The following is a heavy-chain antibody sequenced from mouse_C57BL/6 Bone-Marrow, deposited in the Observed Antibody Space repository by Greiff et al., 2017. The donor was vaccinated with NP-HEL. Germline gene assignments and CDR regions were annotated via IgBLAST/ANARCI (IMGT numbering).Heavy chain of an antibody. V-gene: IGHV1-69*01. CDR3: ARDYDWAMDY. J-gene: IGHJ4*01. D-gene: IGHD1-1*01. CDR2: IDPSDSYT. CDR1: GYTFTSYW. Sequence: QVQLQQPGAELVMPGASVKLSCKASGYTFTSYWMHWVKQRPGQGLEWIGEIDPSDSYTNYNQKFKGKSTLTVDKSSSPAYMQLSSLTSEDSAVYYCARDYDWAMDYWGQGTSVTVSS.